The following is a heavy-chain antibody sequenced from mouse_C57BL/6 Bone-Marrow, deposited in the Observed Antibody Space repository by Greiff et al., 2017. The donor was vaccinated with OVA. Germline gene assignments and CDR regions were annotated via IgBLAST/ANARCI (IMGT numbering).Heavy chain of an antibody. Sequence: VHLVESGPGLVQPSQSLSITCTVSGFSLTSYGVHWVRQSPGKGLEWLGVIWSGGSTDYNAAFISRLSISKDNSKSQVFFKMNSLQADDTAIYYCARRGYGSLYAMDYWGQGTSVTVSS. CDR3: ARRGYGSLYAMDY. J-gene: IGHJ4*01. D-gene: IGHD1-1*01. CDR1: GFSLTSYG. V-gene: IGHV2-2*01. CDR2: IWSGGST.